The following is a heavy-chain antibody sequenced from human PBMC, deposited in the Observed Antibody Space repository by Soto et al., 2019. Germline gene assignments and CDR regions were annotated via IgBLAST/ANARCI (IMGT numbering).Heavy chain of an antibody. CDR1: GGTFRTSA. CDR2: IMPVFPTP. CDR3: ARDKDRQQLGGNYYYIMDV. Sequence: QVQLVQSGAEVKKPGSSVKVSCKTSGGTFRTSAISWVRQAPGQGLEWMGGIMPVFPTPDYEQKFQGRVTITADESTGTAYMELSSLRSEVTAVYYCARDKDRQQLGGNYYYIMDVWGQGTTVTVSS. J-gene: IGHJ6*01. D-gene: IGHD3-3*02. V-gene: IGHV1-69*12.